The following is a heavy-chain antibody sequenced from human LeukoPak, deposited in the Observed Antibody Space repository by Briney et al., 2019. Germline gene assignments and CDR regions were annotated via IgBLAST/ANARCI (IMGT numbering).Heavy chain of an antibody. CDR2: LRGNGDT. Sequence: GGSLRLSCAASGFSFSSYAMSWVREALARGLEWVSSLRGNGDTFYADSVKGRFTLSRDDSRNTVYLQLNNLRVEDTAVYYCAKANWVSNADAVFWGQGTVVTVSS. D-gene: IGHD1-1*01. CDR1: GFSFSSYA. J-gene: IGHJ4*02. V-gene: IGHV3-23*01. CDR3: AKANWVSNADAVF.